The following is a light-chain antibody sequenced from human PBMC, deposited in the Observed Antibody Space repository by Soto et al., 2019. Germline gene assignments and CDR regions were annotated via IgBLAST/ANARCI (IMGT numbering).Light chain of an antibody. CDR1: SSNIGNNY. V-gene: IGLV1-51*01. Sequence: QSVLTQPASVSAAPGQKVSISCSGASSNIGNNYVSWYQHLPGTAPKLLIYDNKKRPSGIPHRFSGSKSGTSATLDITGLQTGDEANYYCGTWDTSLSAVVFGGGTKLTVL. CDR3: GTWDTSLSAVV. J-gene: IGLJ2*01. CDR2: DNK.